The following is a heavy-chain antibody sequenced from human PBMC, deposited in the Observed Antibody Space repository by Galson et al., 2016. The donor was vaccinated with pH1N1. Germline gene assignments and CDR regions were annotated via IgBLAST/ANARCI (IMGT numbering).Heavy chain of an antibody. V-gene: IGHV1-8*03. CDR1: GYTFNNYD. CDR3: ARGHPLGSISGWV. CDR2: MNPNTGGT. Sequence: SVKVSCKASGYTFNNYDINRVRQTPGQGLEWMGWMNPNTGGTDSAQKFQGRVTLTRNTSEGTAFMELSNLRSDATAVYYCARGHPLGSISGWVWGQGSLVTVSS. J-gene: IGHJ4*02. D-gene: IGHD6-19*01.